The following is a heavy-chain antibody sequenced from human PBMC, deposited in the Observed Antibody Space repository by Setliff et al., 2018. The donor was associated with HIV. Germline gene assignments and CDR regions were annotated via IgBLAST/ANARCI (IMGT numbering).Heavy chain of an antibody. Sequence: ASVKISCKASGYTFTSYAMNWVRQAPGQGLEWMGWINTNTGNPTYAQGFTGRFVYSLDPSVSTAYLQISSLKAEDTAVYYCARGVNSGYAPGAFDIWGQGTMVNVS. CDR2: INTNTGNP. J-gene: IGHJ3*02. D-gene: IGHD5-12*01. CDR1: GYTFTSYA. V-gene: IGHV7-4-1*02. CDR3: ARGVNSGYAPGAFDI.